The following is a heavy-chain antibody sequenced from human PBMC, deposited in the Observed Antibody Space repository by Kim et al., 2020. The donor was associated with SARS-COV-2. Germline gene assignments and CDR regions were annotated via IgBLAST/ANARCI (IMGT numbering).Heavy chain of an antibody. D-gene: IGHD1-26*01. CDR2: VYSSGST. Sequence: SETLPLTCSVSGVSIHSHYWSWIRQPPGKGLEWIGYVYSSGSTNYNPSLKGRVTMSADSAKNQFSMKLSSVIATDTAVYYCARHVTGQVGNWVDPWGQGT. CDR1: GVSIHSHY. J-gene: IGHJ5*02. CDR3: ARHVTGQVGNWVDP. V-gene: IGHV4-59*08.